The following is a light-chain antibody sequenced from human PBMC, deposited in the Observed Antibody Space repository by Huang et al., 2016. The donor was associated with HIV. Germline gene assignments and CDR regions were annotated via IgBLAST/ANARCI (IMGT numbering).Light chain of an antibody. CDR1: QNIVGN. Sequence: EIIMTPSPATLSVSPGERVTLSCRASQNIVGNLAWDKQKPGQAPRLLIYGASTRATDVPARLSGSGSETDFTLTISSLQSEDFAVYYCQQYYDWPPLTFGGGTKVEVK. V-gene: IGKV3-15*01. CDR2: GAS. CDR3: QQYYDWPPLT. J-gene: IGKJ4*01.